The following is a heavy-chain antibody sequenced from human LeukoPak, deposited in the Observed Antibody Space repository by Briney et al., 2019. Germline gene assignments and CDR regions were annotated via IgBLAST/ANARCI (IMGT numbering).Heavy chain of an antibody. CDR3: ARSTGTGYYYYYMDV. V-gene: IGHV4-59*01. D-gene: IGHD1-1*01. Sequence: PSETLSLTCTVSGGSISSYYWSWIRQPPGKGLEWIGYIYYSGSTNYNPSLKSRVTISVDTSKNQFSLKLSSVTAADTAVYYCARSTGTGYYYYYMDVWGKGTTATVSS. J-gene: IGHJ6*03. CDR2: IYYSGST. CDR1: GGSISSYY.